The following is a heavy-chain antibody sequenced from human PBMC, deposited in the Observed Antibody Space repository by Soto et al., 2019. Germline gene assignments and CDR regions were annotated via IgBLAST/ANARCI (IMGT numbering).Heavy chain of an antibody. CDR2: ISAYNGNT. D-gene: IGHD6-13*01. V-gene: IGHV1-18*01. CDR1: GYTFTSYG. J-gene: IGHJ5*02. Sequence: ASVKVSCKASGYTFTSYGINWVRQAPGQGLEWMGWISAYNGNTNYAQKLQGRVTMTTDTSTSTAYMELRSLRSDDTAVYYCARDLRIAAAATQDYWFDHWGQGTLVTVSS. CDR3: ARDLRIAAAATQDYWFDH.